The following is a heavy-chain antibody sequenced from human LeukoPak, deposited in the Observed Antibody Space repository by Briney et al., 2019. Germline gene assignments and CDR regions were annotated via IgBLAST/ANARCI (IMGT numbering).Heavy chain of an antibody. Sequence: PGGSLRLSCAASGFPFSSYWMHWVRQVPGKGLLWVSRINSDGSAIIYADSVRGRFTISGDNAKNTLYLQMSGLRVEDTAVYHCASDSPYYGMDVWGQGTTVTVSS. V-gene: IGHV3-74*01. CDR1: GFPFSSYW. J-gene: IGHJ6*02. CDR3: ASDSPYYGMDV. CDR2: INSDGSAI.